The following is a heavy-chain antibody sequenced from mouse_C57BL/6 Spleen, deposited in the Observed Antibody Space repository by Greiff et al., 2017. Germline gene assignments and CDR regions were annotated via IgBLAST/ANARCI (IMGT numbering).Heavy chain of an antibody. CDR1: GYTFTSYW. CDR3: ARKVASYYYAMDY. D-gene: IGHD6-1*01. CDR2: IDPSDSYT. Sequence: QVQLQQPGAELVKPGASVKLSCKASGYTFTSYWMQWVKQRPGQGLEWIGEIDPSDSYTNYNQKFKGKATLTVDTSSSTAYMQLSSLTSEDSAVYYYARKVASYYYAMDYWGQGTSVTVSS. J-gene: IGHJ4*01. V-gene: IGHV1-50*01.